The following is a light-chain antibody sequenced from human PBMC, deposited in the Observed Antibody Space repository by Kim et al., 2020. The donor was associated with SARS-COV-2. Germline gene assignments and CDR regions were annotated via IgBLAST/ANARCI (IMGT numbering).Light chain of an antibody. CDR1: SLRNYY. CDR2: GKN. V-gene: IGLV3-19*01. J-gene: IGLJ1*01. Sequence: SSELTQDPAVSVALGQTIRITCQGDSLRNYYPSWYQQKPGQAPVLVIYGKNNRPPGIPDRFSGSISGTPASLTITGAQAEDEADYYCNSRDSSGNRYVFGTGTKVTVL. CDR3: NSRDSSGNRYV.